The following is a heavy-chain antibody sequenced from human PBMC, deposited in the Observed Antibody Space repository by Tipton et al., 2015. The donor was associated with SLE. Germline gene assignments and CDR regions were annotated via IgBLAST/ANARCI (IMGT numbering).Heavy chain of an antibody. CDR1: GFTFSSYA. D-gene: IGHD2-15*01. J-gene: IGHJ3*02. CDR2: ISYDGSNK. V-gene: IGHV3-30-3*01. CDR3: ARDWGCSGGSCHPSRDAFDI. Sequence: SLRLSCAASGFTFSSYAMHWVRQAPGKRLEWVAVISYDGSNKYYADSVKGRFTISRDNSKNTLYLQMNSLRAEDTAVYYCARDWGCSGGSCHPSRDAFDIWGQGTMVTVSS.